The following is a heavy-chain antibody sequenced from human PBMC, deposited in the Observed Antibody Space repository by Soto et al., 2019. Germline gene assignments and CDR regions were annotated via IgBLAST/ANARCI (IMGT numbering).Heavy chain of an antibody. CDR2: ISYDGSNK. CDR3: AKTHGYPHHTKSRDDYIWGSSPYYMDV. D-gene: IGHD3-16*01. J-gene: IGHJ6*03. V-gene: IGHV3-30*18. Sequence: QPGGSLRLSCAASGFTFSSYGMHWVRQAPGKGLEWVAVISYDGSNKYYADSVKGRFTISRDNSKNTLYLQMNSLRAEDTAVYYCAKTHGYPHHTKSRDDYIWGSSPYYMDVWGKGTTVTVSS. CDR1: GFTFSSYG.